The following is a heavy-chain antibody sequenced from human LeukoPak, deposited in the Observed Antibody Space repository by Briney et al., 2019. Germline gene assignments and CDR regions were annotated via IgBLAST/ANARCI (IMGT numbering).Heavy chain of an antibody. J-gene: IGHJ4*02. CDR1: GYTFTDYY. CDR2: INPNSGDT. CDR3: ATGGIGSYYGSGSYSYPYDY. V-gene: IGHV1-2*02. Sequence: GASVKVSCKASGYTFTDYYMHWVRQAPGQGLEWMGWINPNSGDTNYAQNFQGRVTMTRGTSISTAYMELNRLRSDDTAVYYCATGGIGSYYGSGSYSYPYDYWGQGTLVTVSS. D-gene: IGHD3-10*01.